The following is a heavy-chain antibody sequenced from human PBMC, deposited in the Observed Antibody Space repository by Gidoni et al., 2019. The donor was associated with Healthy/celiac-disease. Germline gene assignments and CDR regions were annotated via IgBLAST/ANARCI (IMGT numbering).Heavy chain of an antibody. CDR2: IYSGGST. CDR3: ARVTLDYGGNSGYAFDI. V-gene: IGHV3-53*04. Sequence: EVQLVESGGGLVQPGGSLRLSCAASGFTVSSNYMSWVRQAPGKGLEWVSVIYSGGSTYYADSVKGRFTISRHNSKNTLYLQMNSLRAEDTAVYYCARVTLDYGGNSGYAFDIWGQGTMVTVSS. CDR1: GFTVSSNY. D-gene: IGHD4-17*01. J-gene: IGHJ3*02.